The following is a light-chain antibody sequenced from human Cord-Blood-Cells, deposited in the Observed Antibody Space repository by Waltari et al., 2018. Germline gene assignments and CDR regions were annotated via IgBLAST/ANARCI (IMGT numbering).Light chain of an antibody. CDR1: SSDVGRYNL. J-gene: IGLJ2*01. V-gene: IGLV2-23*01. CDR3: CSYAGSSTVV. Sequence: QSALTQPASVSGYPGQSITISCTGTSSDVGRYNLVSWYHQHPGKAPKLMIYEGSKRPSGVSNRFSGSKSGNTASLTISGLQAEDEADYYCCSYAGSSTVVFGGGTKLTVL. CDR2: EGS.